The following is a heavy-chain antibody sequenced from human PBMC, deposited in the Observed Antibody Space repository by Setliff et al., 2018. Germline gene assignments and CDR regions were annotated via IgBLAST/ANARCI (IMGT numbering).Heavy chain of an antibody. CDR2: IYDSGSS. CDR3: ARTGTYRYFDY. D-gene: IGHD1-1*01. J-gene: IGHJ4*02. V-gene: IGHV4-39*01. Sequence: SETLSLTCTVSGGSVSNSGFFWGWLRQAPGKGLEWIGNIYDSGSSNYNASLKSRLIITRDTSKNQISLKLTSVTAADTAVYYCARTGTYRYFDYWGQGTRVTVSS. CDR1: GGSVSNSGFF.